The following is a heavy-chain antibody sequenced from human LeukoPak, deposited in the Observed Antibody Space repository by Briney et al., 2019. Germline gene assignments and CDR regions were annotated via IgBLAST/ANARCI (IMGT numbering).Heavy chain of an antibody. J-gene: IGHJ5*02. CDR3: ARDGGSGWRNWFDP. Sequence: SETLSLTCTISGASISSYYWSWIRQPPGKGLEYIGYIFYSGSTNYNPSLKSRVTISVDTSKNQFSLKLSSVTAADTAMYYCARDGGSGWRNWFDPWGQGTLVTVSS. CDR2: IFYSGST. CDR1: GASISSYY. D-gene: IGHD6-19*01. V-gene: IGHV4-59*01.